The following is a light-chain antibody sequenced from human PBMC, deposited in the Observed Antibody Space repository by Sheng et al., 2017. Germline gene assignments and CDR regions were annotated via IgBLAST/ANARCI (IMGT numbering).Light chain of an antibody. J-gene: IGKJ2*03. CDR2: DAS. V-gene: IGKV3-11*01. CDR1: QSISFY. CDR3: QQYGSSSYS. Sequence: EIVLTQSPATLSLSPGERATLSCRASQSISFYLAWYQQKPGQAPRLLISDASTRATGIPDRFSGSGSGTDFTLTISGLEPEDSAVYYCQQYGSSSYSFGQGTKLEIK.